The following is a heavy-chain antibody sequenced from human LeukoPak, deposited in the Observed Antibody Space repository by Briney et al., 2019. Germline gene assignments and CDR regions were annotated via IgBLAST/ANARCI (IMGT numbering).Heavy chain of an antibody. D-gene: IGHD5-18*01. J-gene: IGHJ4*02. Sequence: GASVKVSCKASGYTFTSYYMHWVRQAPGQGLEWMGGIIPIFCTANYAQKFQGRVTITADESTSTAYMELSSLRSEDTAVYYCARGQGNTAMVPFDYWGQGTLVTVSS. V-gene: IGHV1-69*13. CDR3: ARGQGNTAMVPFDY. CDR2: IIPIFCTA. CDR1: GYTFTSYY.